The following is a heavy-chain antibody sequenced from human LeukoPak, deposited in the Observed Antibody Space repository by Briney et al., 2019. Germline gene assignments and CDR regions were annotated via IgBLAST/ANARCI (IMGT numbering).Heavy chain of an antibody. CDR2: IYYSGST. Sequence: PSETLSLTCTVSGSSISSSSYYWGWIRQPPGKGLEWIGSIYYSGSTYYNPSLKSRVTISVDTSKNQFSLKLSSVTAADTAVYYCARGIGTTVTQIFDYWGQGTLVTVSS. CDR3: ARGIGTTVTQIFDY. D-gene: IGHD4-17*01. V-gene: IGHV4-39*01. CDR1: GSSISSSSYY. J-gene: IGHJ4*02.